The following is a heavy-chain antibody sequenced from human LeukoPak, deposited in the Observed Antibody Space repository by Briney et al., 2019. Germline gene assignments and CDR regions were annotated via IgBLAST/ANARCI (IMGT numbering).Heavy chain of an antibody. Sequence: SDTLSLTRTVSGGSISNYYWSWIRHTAGKGLEWIGLISTSGSPHHNPSLKSRVTMSVDTSKTQFSLKLSSVTAADTAGYYRARGLTTPPYNWFDPWGQGTLVTVSS. CDR3: ARGLTTPPYNWFDP. CDR2: ISTSGSP. D-gene: IGHD4/OR15-4a*01. J-gene: IGHJ5*02. V-gene: IGHV4-4*07. CDR1: GGSISNYY.